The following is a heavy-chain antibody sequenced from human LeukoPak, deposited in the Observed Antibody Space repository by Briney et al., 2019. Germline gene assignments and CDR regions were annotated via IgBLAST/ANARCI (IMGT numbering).Heavy chain of an antibody. Sequence: ASVKVSCKASGYTFTGYYMHWVRQAPGQGLEWIGWINPNSGGTNYAQKFQGRVTMTRDTSISTAYMELSRLRSDDTAVYYCAIRRSCSGGSCYSVYYYGMDVWGQGTTVTVSS. V-gene: IGHV1-2*02. J-gene: IGHJ6*02. CDR1: GYTFTGYY. D-gene: IGHD2-15*01. CDR3: AIRRSCSGGSCYSVYYYGMDV. CDR2: INPNSGGT.